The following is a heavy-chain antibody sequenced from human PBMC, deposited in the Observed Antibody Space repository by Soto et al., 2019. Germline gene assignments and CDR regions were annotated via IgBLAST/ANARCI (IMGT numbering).Heavy chain of an antibody. CDR1: GYTFTSYG. CDR3: ARGHFGLTALKGGYYYYYGMDV. Sequence: ASVKVSCKASGYTFTSYGISWVRQAPGQGLEWMGWISAYNGNTNYAQKLQGRVTMTTDTSTSTAYMELRSLRSDDTAVYYCARGHFGLTALKGGYYYYYGMDVWGQGTTVTVSS. CDR2: ISAYNGNT. D-gene: IGHD3-10*01. J-gene: IGHJ6*02. V-gene: IGHV1-18*01.